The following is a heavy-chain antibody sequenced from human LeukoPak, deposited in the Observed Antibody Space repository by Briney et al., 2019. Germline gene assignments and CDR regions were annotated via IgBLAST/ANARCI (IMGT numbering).Heavy chain of an antibody. CDR1: GGSISSGGYY. J-gene: IGHJ5*02. CDR2: IYYSGST. D-gene: IGHD3-16*02. CDR3: ARGSSYVWGSYRYRNWFDP. V-gene: IGHV4-31*03. Sequence: PSQTLSLTCTVSGGSISSGGYYWSWIRQHPGKGLEWIGYIYYSGSTYYNPSLKSRVTISVDTSKNQFSLKLSSVTAADTAVYYCARGSSYVWGSYRYRNWFDPWGQGTLVTVSS.